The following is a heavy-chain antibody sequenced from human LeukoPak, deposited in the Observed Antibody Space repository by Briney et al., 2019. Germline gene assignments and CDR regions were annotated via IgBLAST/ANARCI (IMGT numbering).Heavy chain of an antibody. CDR2: IKSKTNCGTA. CDR3: TTEFGSGYYFDY. J-gene: IGHJ4*02. D-gene: IGHD3-10*01. CDR1: GFTFSNAW. V-gene: IGHV3-15*01. Sequence: GGSLRLSGAASGFTFSNAWMSSARHAAGTGLEWEGRIKSKTNCGTADYAAPVKGRFIISRDDAKNTLYLQMNRLKTEDTVVYCCTTEFGSGYYFDYWGQGTLVTVSS.